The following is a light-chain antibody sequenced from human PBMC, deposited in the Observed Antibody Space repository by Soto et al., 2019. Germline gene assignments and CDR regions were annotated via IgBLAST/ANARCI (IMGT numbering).Light chain of an antibody. V-gene: IGLV2-14*01. Sequence: QPVLTQPASVSGSPGQSITISCTGTSSDVGGYNYVSWYQQHPGKAPKVLIYDVSDRPSGVSNRFSGSKSGNTASLTISGLQAEDEADYYCSSYTSSSTFPCVFGTGTKLTVL. CDR1: SSDVGGYNY. CDR2: DVS. J-gene: IGLJ1*01. CDR3: SSYTSSSTFPCV.